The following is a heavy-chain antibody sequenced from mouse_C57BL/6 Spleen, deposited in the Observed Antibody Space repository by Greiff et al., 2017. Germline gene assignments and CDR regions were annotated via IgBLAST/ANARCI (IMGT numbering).Heavy chain of an antibody. D-gene: IGHD1-1*01. V-gene: IGHV1-50*01. Sequence: QVQLQQPGAELVKPGASVKLSCKASGYTFTSYWMQWVKQRPGQGLEWIGEIDPPDSYTNYNQKVKGKATLTVDTSSSTAYMQLSSLTSEDSAVYYCARSTTVVATGEWGQGTTLTVSS. CDR1: GYTFTSYW. J-gene: IGHJ2*01. CDR3: ARSTTVVATGE. CDR2: IDPPDSYT.